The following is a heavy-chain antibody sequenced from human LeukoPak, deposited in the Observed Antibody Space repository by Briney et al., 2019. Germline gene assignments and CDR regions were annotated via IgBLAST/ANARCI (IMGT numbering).Heavy chain of an antibody. Sequence: SETLSLTCAVSGTSFSSYYWSWIRQSPEKGLEWIGEINHSGYTNNNPSLKSRVTMSVDTANNRFSLSLSSVTAADTAVYFCARMTTGHDSWGQGILVTVSS. J-gene: IGHJ4*02. CDR1: GTSFSSYY. CDR2: INHSGYT. V-gene: IGHV4-34*01. D-gene: IGHD4-17*01. CDR3: ARMTTGHDS.